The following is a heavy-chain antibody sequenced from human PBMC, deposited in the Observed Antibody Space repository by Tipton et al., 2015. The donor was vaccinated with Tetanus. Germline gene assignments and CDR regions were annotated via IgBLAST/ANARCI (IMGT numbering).Heavy chain of an antibody. CDR1: GFIFSSYG. CDR3: AREADCSGGSCFSGDFDN. V-gene: IGHV3-33*01. Sequence: SLRLSCAASGFIFSSYGINWVRQAPGKGLEWVAVSWYDGTDKYYADSVKGRFTISRDNSKNTLYLQMNSLRAEDTAVYYCAREADCSGGSCFSGDFDNWGQGTQVTVSS. J-gene: IGHJ4*02. D-gene: IGHD2-15*01. CDR2: SWYDGTDK.